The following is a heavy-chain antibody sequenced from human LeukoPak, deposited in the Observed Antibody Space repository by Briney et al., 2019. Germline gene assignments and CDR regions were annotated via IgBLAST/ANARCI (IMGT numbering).Heavy chain of an antibody. CDR1: GLNFDDFA. CDR2: ISADGGST. V-gene: IGHV3-43*02. J-gene: IGHJ4*02. Sequence: GGSLRLSCVASGLNFDDFAMHWVRQAPGKGLEWVSLISADGGSTFSADSVKGRFSISRDNSKNSLYLQMNSLRSEDTAMYYCAKESGKFDYWGQGTLVDVSS. CDR3: AKESGKFDY.